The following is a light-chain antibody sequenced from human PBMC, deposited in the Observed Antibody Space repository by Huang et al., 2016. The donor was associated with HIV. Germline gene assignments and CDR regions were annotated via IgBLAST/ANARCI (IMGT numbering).Light chain of an antibody. Sequence: EIVMTQSPATLSVSPGERATLSCRASQSVSSNLALYQQKPGQAPRLLIYGASTRATGFPASFSGSGSGTEFTLTISSLQSEDFAVYYCQQYNNWPGTFGPGTKVDIK. CDR1: QSVSSN. J-gene: IGKJ3*01. CDR3: QQYNNWPGT. V-gene: IGKV3-15*01. CDR2: GAS.